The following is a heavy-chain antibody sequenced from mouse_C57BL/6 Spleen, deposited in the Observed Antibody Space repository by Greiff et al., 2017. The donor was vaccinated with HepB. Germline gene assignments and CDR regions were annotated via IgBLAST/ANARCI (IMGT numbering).Heavy chain of an antibody. CDR1: GYTFTSYW. CDR2: IYPSDSET. J-gene: IGHJ2*01. Sequence: QVQLQQPGAELVRPGSSVKLSCKASGYTFTSYWMDWVKQRPGQGLEWIGNIYPSDSETHYNQKFKDKATLTVDKSSSTAYMQLSSLTSEDSAVYYCAREALTYFDYWGQGTTLTVSS. CDR3: AREALTYFDY. D-gene: IGHD4-1*01. V-gene: IGHV1-61*01.